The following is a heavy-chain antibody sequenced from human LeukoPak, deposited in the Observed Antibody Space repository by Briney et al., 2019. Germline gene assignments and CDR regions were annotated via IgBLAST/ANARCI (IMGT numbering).Heavy chain of an antibody. V-gene: IGHV3-30*04. Sequence: PGGSLRLSCAASGFTFSSYAMHWVRQAPGKGLEWVAVISYDGSNKYYADSVKGRFTISRDNSKNTLYLQMNSLRAEDTAVYYCARVLALRFDGFHRWSDAFDIWGQGTMVTVSS. D-gene: IGHD4-17*01. CDR1: GFTFSSYA. CDR3: ARVLALRFDGFHRWSDAFDI. J-gene: IGHJ3*02. CDR2: ISYDGSNK.